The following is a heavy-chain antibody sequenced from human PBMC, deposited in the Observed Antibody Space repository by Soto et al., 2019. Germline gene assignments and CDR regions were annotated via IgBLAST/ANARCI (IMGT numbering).Heavy chain of an antibody. CDR1: GGTFSSYT. D-gene: IGHD6-13*01. Sequence: VKVSCKASGGTFSSYTISWVRQAPGQGLEWMGRIIPILGIANYAQKFQGRVTITADKSTSTAYMELSSLRSEDTAVYYCATATGYSSSKNAFDTWGQGTMVTVS. CDR3: ATATGYSSSKNAFDT. J-gene: IGHJ3*02. V-gene: IGHV1-69*02. CDR2: IIPILGIA.